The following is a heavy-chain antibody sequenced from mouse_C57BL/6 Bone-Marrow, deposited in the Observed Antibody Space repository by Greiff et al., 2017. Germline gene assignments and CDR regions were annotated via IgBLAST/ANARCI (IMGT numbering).Heavy chain of an antibody. CDR2: IYPRSGNT. Sequence: QVQLQQSGAELARPGASVKLSCKASGYTFTSYGISWVKQRTGQGLEWIGEIYPRSGNTYYTEQFTGKATLTADKSSSTAYMELRSLTSENSAVYYCTRGMDSYFDYWGQGTTLTVSS. D-gene: IGHD2-3*01. J-gene: IGHJ2*01. CDR3: TRGMDSYFDY. CDR1: GYTFTSYG. V-gene: IGHV1-81*01.